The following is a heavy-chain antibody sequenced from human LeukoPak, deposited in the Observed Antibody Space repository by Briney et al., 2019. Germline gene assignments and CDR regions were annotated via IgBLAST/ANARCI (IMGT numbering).Heavy chain of an antibody. J-gene: IGHJ4*02. D-gene: IGHD3-10*01. CDR3: ARVGYYASGPFSYFDY. CDR2: TSYDGTKK. Sequence: GRYLRLSCAASGFTFSRYGMHWVRQAPGKGLEWVAVTSYDGTKKDYADHVKGRFTISRDNSQNTLYLQMNSLRAEDTAVYYCARVGYYASGPFSYFDYWGQGTLVTVSS. CDR1: GFTFSRYG. V-gene: IGHV3-30*03.